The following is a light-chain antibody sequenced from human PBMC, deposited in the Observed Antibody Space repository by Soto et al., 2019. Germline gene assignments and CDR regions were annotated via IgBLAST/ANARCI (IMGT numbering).Light chain of an antibody. J-gene: IGLJ1*01. CDR1: TSDIGAYNY. CDR3: QSYDNSLTVVYV. CDR2: EVS. V-gene: IGLV2-14*01. Sequence: QSVLTQPASVSGSPGQSITISCTGTTSDIGAYNYVSWYQQHAGNAPKLIIYEVSHRPSGVSPRFSGSKSGNTASLTISGLQAEDEAEYYCQSYDNSLTVVYVFGTGTKVTVL.